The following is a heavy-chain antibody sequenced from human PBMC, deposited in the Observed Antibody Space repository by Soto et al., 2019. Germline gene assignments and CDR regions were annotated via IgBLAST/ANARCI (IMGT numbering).Heavy chain of an antibody. V-gene: IGHV3-49*03. CDR3: TNDDILTGYYNPSDHDAFDI. CDR1: GFTFGDYA. CDR2: IRSKAYGGTT. Sequence: GGSLRLSCTASGFTFGDYAMSWFRQAPGKGLEWVGFIRSKAYGGTTEYAASVKGRFTISRDDSKSIAYLQMNSLKTEDTAVYYCTNDDILTGYYNPSDHDAFDIWGQGTMVTVSS. J-gene: IGHJ3*02. D-gene: IGHD3-9*01.